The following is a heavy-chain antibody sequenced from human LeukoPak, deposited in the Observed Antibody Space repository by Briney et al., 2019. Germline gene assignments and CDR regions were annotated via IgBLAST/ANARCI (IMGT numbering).Heavy chain of an antibody. D-gene: IGHD2-2*01. CDR2: IKQDGGEK. J-gene: IGHJ4*02. Sequence: PGGSLRLSCTTSGFTFSNYWVSWVRQAPGKGLEWVANIKQDGGEKYYVDSVKGRFTISRDNAKNSLYLQMNSLRAEDTAIYYCARAPIVVVPTWRPTYFDYWGQGTLVTVSS. V-gene: IGHV3-7*01. CDR1: GFTFSNYW. CDR3: ARAPIVVVPTWRPTYFDY.